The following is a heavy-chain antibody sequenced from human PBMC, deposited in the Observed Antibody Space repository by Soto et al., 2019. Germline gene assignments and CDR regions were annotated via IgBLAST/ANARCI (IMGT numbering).Heavy chain of an antibody. V-gene: IGHV1-2*04. CDR1: GYTFTGYY. CDR3: ARGYSYSYYYYGMDV. J-gene: IGHJ6*02. Sequence: ASVKVSCKASGYTFTGYYMHWVRQAPGQGLEWMGWINPNSGGTNYAQKFQGWVTMTRDTSISTAYMELSRLRSDDTAVYYCARGYSYSYYYYGMDVWGQGTTVTVSS. CDR2: INPNSGGT. D-gene: IGHD5-18*01.